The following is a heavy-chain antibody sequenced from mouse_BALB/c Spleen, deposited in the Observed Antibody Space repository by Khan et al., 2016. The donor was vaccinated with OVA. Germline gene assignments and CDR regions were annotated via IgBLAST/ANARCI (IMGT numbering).Heavy chain of an antibody. Sequence: EVELVESGGGLVQPGGSRKLSCAASGFTFIDYGMAWVRQTPGKGPEWIAFISSVAFSIYYADTVTGRFTISRENAKNPLYLKMSSLRSDDTAMYYCARGGFAYWGQGTLVTVSA. J-gene: IGHJ3*01. V-gene: IGHV5-15*02. CDR1: GFTFIDYG. CDR2: ISSVAFSI. CDR3: ARGGFAY.